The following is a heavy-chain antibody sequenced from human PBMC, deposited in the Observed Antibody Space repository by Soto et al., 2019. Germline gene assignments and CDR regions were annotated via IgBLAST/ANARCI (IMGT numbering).Heavy chain of an antibody. V-gene: IGHV4-39*01. J-gene: IGHJ3*02. CDR3: ARHRQTAYCGGDCYVGRGAFDI. D-gene: IGHD2-21*02. CDR1: GGSISSSSYY. Sequence: PSETLSLTCTVSGGSISSSSYYWGWIRQPPGKGLEWIGSIYYSGSTYYNPSLKSRVTISVDTSKNQFSLKLSSVTAADTAVYYCARHRQTAYCGGDCYVGRGAFDIWGQGTMVTVSS. CDR2: IYYSGST.